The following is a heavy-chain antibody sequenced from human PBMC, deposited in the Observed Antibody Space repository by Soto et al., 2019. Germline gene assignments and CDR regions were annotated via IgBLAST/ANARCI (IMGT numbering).Heavy chain of an antibody. Sequence: QVQLVESGGGVVQPGRSRRLSCAASGFTFSSYGMHWVRQAPGKGLEWVAVISYDGSNKYYADSVKGRFTISRDNSKNTLYLQMNSLRAEDTAVYYCAKDDGDYNDAFDIWGQGTMVTVSS. CDR3: AKDDGDYNDAFDI. J-gene: IGHJ3*02. CDR2: ISYDGSNK. V-gene: IGHV3-30*18. CDR1: GFTFSSYG. D-gene: IGHD4-17*01.